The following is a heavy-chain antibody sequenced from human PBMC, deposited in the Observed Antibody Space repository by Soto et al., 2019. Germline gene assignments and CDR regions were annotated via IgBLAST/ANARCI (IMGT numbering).Heavy chain of an antibody. CDR1: GGSISSYY. CDR2: IYYSGST. V-gene: IGHV4-59*01. Sequence: SETLSLTCTVSGGSISSYYWSWIRQPPGKGLEWIGYIYYSGSTNYNPSLKSRVTISVDTSKNQFSLKLSSVTAADTAVYYCARVRDGDAFDIWGQGTMVTVS. J-gene: IGHJ3*02. CDR3: ARVRDGDAFDI.